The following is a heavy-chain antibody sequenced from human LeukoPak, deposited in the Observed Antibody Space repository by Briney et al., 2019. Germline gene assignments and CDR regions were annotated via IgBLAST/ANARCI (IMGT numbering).Heavy chain of an antibody. J-gene: IGHJ3*02. CDR2: MKPNSGNT. V-gene: IGHV1-8*01. CDR1: GYTFTSYD. Sequence: GASVKVSCKASGYTFTSYDINWVRQATGQGLEWMGWMKPNSGNTGYAQKFQGRVTMTRNTSINTAYMELSSLRSEDTALYYCASPSYDSSGYGSFDIWGQGTMVTVSS. CDR3: ASPSYDSSGYGSFDI. D-gene: IGHD3-22*01.